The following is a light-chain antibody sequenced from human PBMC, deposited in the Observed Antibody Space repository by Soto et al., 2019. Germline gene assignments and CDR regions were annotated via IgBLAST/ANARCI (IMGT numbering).Light chain of an antibody. CDR3: QHYGSSPLT. J-gene: IGKJ4*01. CDR2: DAS. Sequence: EIVLTQSPATLSLSPGERATLSCRASQSVRTSLAWYQQQPGQAPRLLIYDASIKATGIPARFSGSGSGTDFTLTISRVEPEDFAVFYCQHYGSSPLTFGGGTKVDIK. V-gene: IGKV3-20*01. CDR1: QSVRTS.